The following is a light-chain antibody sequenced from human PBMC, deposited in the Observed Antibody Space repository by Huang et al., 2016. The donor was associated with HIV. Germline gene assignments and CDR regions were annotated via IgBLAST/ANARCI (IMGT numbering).Light chain of an antibody. CDR2: GAS. V-gene: IGKV3-15*01. J-gene: IGKJ2*01. CDR1: QSIINN. CDR3: QQYNNWPPYT. Sequence: MTQSPATLSVSPGERATLSCRASQSIINNLAWYQQKPGQAPRRLIYGASTRATGIPARFSGSGSGTEFTLTISSLQSEDFAIYYCQQYNNWPPYTFGRGTKLEIK.